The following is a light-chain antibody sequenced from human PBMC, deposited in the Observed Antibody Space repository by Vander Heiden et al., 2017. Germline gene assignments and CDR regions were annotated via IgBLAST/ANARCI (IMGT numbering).Light chain of an antibody. J-gene: IGLJ1*01. CDR2: DVT. CDR1: SGDVRNYNY. V-gene: IGLV2-11*01. CDR3: YSFTGAYTEV. Sequence: HSAMTEPRSVSGSPGHSVSISCTGPSGDVRNYNYVSWYQHHPGKAPKLIIFDVTKRPSGVPDRFSGSKSGNTASLTISGLLAEDEADYYCYSFTGAYTEVFGTGTKVTVL.